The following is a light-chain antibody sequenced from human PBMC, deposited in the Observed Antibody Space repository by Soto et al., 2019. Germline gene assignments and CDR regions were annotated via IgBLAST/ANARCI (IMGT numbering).Light chain of an antibody. CDR1: QSVSYY. V-gene: IGKV3-20*01. J-gene: IGKJ1*01. CDR2: DAS. CDR3: QQYGSSGT. Sequence: EIVLTQSPGTLSLSPGERATLSCRASQSVSYYLAWYQQKPGQAPRLLIYDASSRATGVPDRFSGSGSGTDFTLTIGRLEPEDFAVYYCQQYGSSGTFGQGTKVDIK.